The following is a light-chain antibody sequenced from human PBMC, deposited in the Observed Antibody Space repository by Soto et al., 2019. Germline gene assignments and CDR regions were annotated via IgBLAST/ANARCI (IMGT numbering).Light chain of an antibody. J-gene: IGKJ4*01. CDR3: QHYNNWPLT. Sequence: EIVMTQSPATLSVSPGERASVSCRASQSVSSNLAWYQQKPGQTHRLLIYATSTRATGIPARFSGSGSGTEFTLTISSLQSEDFAVYYCQHYNNWPLTFGGGTKVEIK. V-gene: IGKV3-15*01. CDR1: QSVSSN. CDR2: ATS.